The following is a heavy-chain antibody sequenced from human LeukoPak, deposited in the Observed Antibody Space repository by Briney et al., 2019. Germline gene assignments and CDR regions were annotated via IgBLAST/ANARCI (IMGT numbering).Heavy chain of an antibody. Sequence: SVKVSCKSSGGTFSIYTISWVRHAPGQGLEWVGSIIPILGIANYAQKLQGRVTITADKSTSTAYMELSSLRSEDTAVYYCAIRYSGSLAYDFDYWGQGTLVTVSS. CDR1: GGTFSIYT. J-gene: IGHJ4*02. CDR2: IIPILGIA. V-gene: IGHV1-69*02. D-gene: IGHD1-26*01. CDR3: AIRYSGSLAYDFDY.